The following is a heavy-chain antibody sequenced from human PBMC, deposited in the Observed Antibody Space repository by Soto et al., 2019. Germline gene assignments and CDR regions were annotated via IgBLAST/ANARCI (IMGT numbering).Heavy chain of an antibody. D-gene: IGHD3-10*01. CDR2: IYYLGNT. J-gene: IGHJ6*03. V-gene: IGHV4-39*07. CDR1: GGSISSSSSY. CDR3: ARRTYYYGSGSYDYYYYYMDV. Sequence: SETLSLTCTVSGGSISSSSSYWGWIRQPPGKGLEWVGSIYYLGNTYYNLSLGSRVTISVDTSKNQFSLKLSSVTAADTAVYYCARRTYYYGSGSYDYYYYYMDVWGKGTTVTVSS.